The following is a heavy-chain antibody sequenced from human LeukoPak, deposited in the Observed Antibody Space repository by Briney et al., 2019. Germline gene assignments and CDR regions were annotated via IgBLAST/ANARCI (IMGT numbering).Heavy chain of an antibody. CDR1: PFTFTYYA. V-gene: IGHV3-64D*06. Sequence: GRSLRLSCSAPPFTFTYYAMHWVRHATGKGLEYISGLTSSGGSTYYTDSVKGRFTISRDNSNNTLYLQMSSLRAEDTAVYYCVKGDYSGYTFPAFDYCGQGAL. J-gene: IGHJ4*02. D-gene: IGHD5-12*01. CDR2: LTSSGGST. CDR3: VKGDYSGYTFPAFDY.